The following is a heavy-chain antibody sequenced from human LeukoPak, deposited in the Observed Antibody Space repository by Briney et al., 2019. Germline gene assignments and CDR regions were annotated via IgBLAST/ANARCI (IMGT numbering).Heavy chain of an antibody. CDR1: GGSISSYY. Sequence: SETLSLTCTVSGGSISSYYWSWIRQPPGKGLEWIGYIYYSGSTNYNPSLKSRVTMSVDTSKNQFSLKLSSVTAADTAVYYCASAGRGSWNFDYWGQGTLVTVSS. V-gene: IGHV4-59*12. CDR3: ASAGRGSWNFDY. CDR2: IYYSGST. J-gene: IGHJ4*02. D-gene: IGHD6-13*01.